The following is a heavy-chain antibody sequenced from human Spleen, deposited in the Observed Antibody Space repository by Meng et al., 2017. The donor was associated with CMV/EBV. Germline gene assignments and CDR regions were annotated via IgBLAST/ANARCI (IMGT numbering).Heavy chain of an antibody. Sequence: VSGGSFIGYYYSWIRQSPGKGLEWIGEINRSGSINYNPSLKSRVTVSLDTSKNQFSLRLSSVTAADTAVYYCALIAGYCSTSNCPDYWGQGTLVTVSS. V-gene: IGHV4-34*01. CDR1: GGSFIGYY. D-gene: IGHD2-8*01. CDR3: ALIAGYCSTSNCPDY. CDR2: INRSGSI. J-gene: IGHJ4*02.